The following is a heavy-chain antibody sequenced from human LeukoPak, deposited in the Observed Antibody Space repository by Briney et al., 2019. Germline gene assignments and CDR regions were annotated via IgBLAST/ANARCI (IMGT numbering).Heavy chain of an antibody. CDR1: GFTFSSYW. D-gene: IGHD6-19*01. J-gene: IGHJ6*02. CDR3: ARDNGMTSGWYAGRIDYYYGIDV. CDR2: IKQDGSEK. V-gene: IGHV3-7*01. Sequence: GGSLRLSCAASGFTFSSYWMSWVRHAPGKGLGWVANIKQDGSEKYYVDSVKGRFTISRDNAKNSLYLQMNSLRAEDTAVYYCARDNGMTSGWYAGRIDYYYGIDVWGQGTTVTVSS.